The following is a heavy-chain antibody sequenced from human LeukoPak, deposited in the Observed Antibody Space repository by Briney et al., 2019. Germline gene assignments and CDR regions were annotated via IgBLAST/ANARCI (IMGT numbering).Heavy chain of an antibody. Sequence: GGSLRLSCAASGFTFNSYAMHWVRQAPGKGLEWVAFISYDGSNKYYADSVKGRFTISRDNSKNTLYLQMNSLRAEDTAVYYCAKEFRYYGSGMGFDYWGQGTLVTVSS. D-gene: IGHD3-10*01. J-gene: IGHJ4*02. CDR1: GFTFNSYA. CDR2: ISYDGSNK. CDR3: AKEFRYYGSGMGFDY. V-gene: IGHV3-30-3*01.